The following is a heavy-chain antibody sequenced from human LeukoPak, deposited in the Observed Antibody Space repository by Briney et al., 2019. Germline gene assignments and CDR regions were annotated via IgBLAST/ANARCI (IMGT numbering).Heavy chain of an antibody. J-gene: IGHJ4*02. CDR2: MYYSGST. CDR1: GDAITGSSYY. D-gene: IGHD3-22*01. CDR3: ARQYYDSTGYYYFDN. Sequence: SETLSLTCTVSGDAITGSSYYWGWIRQPPGKGLEWIGSMYYSGSTFSNPSLRSRVNMSADTSKNQFSLKLSSVTAADTVVYYCARQYYDSTGYYYFDNWGQGTQVTVSS. V-gene: IGHV4-39*01.